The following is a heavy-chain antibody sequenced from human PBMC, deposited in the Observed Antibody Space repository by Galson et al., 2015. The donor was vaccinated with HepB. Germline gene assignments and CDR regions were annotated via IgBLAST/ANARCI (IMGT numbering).Heavy chain of an antibody. CDR2: ISWNSGSI. CDR1: GFTFDDYA. J-gene: IGHJ4*02. CDR3: AKAALTGYQFHMPYFDY. V-gene: IGHV3-9*01. D-gene: IGHD3-9*01. Sequence: SLRLSCAASGFTFDDYAMHWVRQAPGKGLEWVSGISWNSGSIGYADSVKGRFTISRDNAKNSLYLQMNSLRAEDTALYYCAKAALTGYQFHMPYFDYWGQGTLVTVSS.